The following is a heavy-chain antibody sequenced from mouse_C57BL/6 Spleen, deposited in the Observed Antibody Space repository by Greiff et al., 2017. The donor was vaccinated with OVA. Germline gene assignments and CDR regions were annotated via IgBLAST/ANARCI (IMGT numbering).Heavy chain of an antibody. J-gene: IGHJ4*01. CDR1: GYTFTSYW. Sequence: VQLQQPGAELVKPGASVKLSCKASGYTFTSYWMQWVKQRPGQGLEWIGEIDPSDSYTNYNQKFKGKATLTVDTSSSTAYMQLSSLTSEDSAVYYCAITTVVGDYAMDYWGQGTSVTVSS. V-gene: IGHV1-50*01. D-gene: IGHD1-1*01. CDR3: AITTVVGDYAMDY. CDR2: IDPSDSYT.